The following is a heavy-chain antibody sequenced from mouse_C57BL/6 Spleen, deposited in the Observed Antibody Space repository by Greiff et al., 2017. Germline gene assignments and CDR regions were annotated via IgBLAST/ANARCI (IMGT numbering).Heavy chain of an antibody. CDR1: GYTFTSYG. V-gene: IGHV1-81*01. D-gene: IGHD2-1*01. CDR3: ARSFGNFRDYYAMDY. J-gene: IGHJ4*01. CDR2: IYPRSGNT. Sequence: QVQLQQSGAELARPGASVKLSCKASGYTFTSYGISWVKQRTGQGLEWIGEIYPRSGNTYYNEKFKGKATLTADKSSSTAYMELRSLTSEDSAVYFCARSFGNFRDYYAMDYWGQGTSVTVSS.